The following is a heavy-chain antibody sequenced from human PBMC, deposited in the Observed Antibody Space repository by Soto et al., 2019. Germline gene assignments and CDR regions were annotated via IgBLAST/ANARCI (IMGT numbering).Heavy chain of an antibody. Sequence: SETLSLTCTVPGVTVSSDAYYWSWIRQRPGRGLEWIGNIYHTGSTYYSPSLKSRVVISLDTSRNQFSLRLTSVTAADTAVYFCARYRFSGNRWSKFDHWGQGTLVTVSS. CDR1: GVTVSSDAYY. CDR3: ARYRFSGNRWSKFDH. J-gene: IGHJ4*02. CDR2: IYHTGST. D-gene: IGHD3-16*02. V-gene: IGHV4-31*03.